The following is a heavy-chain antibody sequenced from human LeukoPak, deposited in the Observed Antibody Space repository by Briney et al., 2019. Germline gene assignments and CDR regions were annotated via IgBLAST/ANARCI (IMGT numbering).Heavy chain of an antibody. D-gene: IGHD6-19*01. Sequence: SETLSLTCTVSGGSISSYYWSWIRQPPGKGLEWIGYIYYTGSTNYNPSLKRRVTIPLDTSKNQFSLRLSSVTAADTAVYYCARAAGGWPFDYWGQGALVTVSS. CDR3: ARAAGGWPFDY. J-gene: IGHJ4*02. CDR1: GGSISSYY. CDR2: IYYTGST. V-gene: IGHV4-59*01.